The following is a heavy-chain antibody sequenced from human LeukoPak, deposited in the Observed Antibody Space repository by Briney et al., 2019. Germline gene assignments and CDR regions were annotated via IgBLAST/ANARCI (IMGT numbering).Heavy chain of an antibody. Sequence: GSLRLSCAASGFTFSSSAMSWVRQAPGKGLEWVSTISGSDSSTYYADPVKGRFTISRDNSKNTLYLQMNSLRADDTAVYYCAKSGYNRFDYWGQGTLVTVSS. V-gene: IGHV3-23*01. CDR3: AKSGYNRFDY. D-gene: IGHD5-24*01. CDR1: GFTFSSSA. J-gene: IGHJ4*02. CDR2: ISGSDSST.